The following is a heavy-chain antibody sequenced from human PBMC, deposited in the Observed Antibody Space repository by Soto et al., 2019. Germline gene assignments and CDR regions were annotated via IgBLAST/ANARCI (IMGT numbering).Heavy chain of an antibody. CDR2: IIPIIGII. CDR1: GGTFSTYT. J-gene: IGHJ5*02. D-gene: IGHD3-22*01. CDR3: AGDPDSHYNDSHASSYP. V-gene: IGHV1-69*08. Sequence: QVQLVQSGAEVKKPGSSVKVSCKASGGTFSTYTITWVRQAPGQGLEWMGRIIPIIGIINYAQKFQGRVTITADKFTGTAYMELTRLRSDDTAVDYCAGDPDSHYNDSHASSYPWGQGTLVTVSS.